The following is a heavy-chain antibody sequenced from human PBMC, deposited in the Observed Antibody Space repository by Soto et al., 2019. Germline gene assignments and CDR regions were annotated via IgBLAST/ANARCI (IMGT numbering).Heavy chain of an antibody. CDR2: IDPSDSYI. D-gene: IGHD3-16*01. V-gene: IGHV5-10-1*03. CDR1: GYIFSNYW. CDR3: AHARGGGTGPFYY. J-gene: IGHJ4*02. Sequence: EVQLVQSGAEVKKPGESLRISCKGSGYIFSNYWISWVRQMPGKGLEWMGRIDPSDSYIHYSPSFQGHGTISADKSNNPASLQGSSPKSSETAIYYWAHARGGGTGPFYYWGQGTPVTVSS.